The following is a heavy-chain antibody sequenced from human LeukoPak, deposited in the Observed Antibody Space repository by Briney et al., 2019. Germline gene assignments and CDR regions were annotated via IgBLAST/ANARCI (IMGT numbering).Heavy chain of an antibody. J-gene: IGHJ4*02. V-gene: IGHV3-21*01. D-gene: IGHD3-3*01. Sequence: PGGSLRLSCAASGFTFSSYSMNWVRQAPGKGLEWVSSISSSSSYIYYADSVKGRFTISRDNAKNSLYLQMDSLRAEDTAVYYCARTQGEWLLFRTINDWGQGTLVTVSS. CDR3: ARTQGEWLLFRTIND. CDR1: GFTFSSYS. CDR2: ISSSSSYI.